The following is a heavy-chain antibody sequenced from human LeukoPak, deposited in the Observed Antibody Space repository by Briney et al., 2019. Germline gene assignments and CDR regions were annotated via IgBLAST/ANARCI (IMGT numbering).Heavy chain of an antibody. CDR3: AREYYDTLTGYFCAFDI. CDR2: ISSSGDTK. Sequence: PGGSLRLSCAASGFTFSDYYMSWIRQAPGKGLEWISYISSSGDTKYYADSVKGRLTISRDNAKNSLYLQMNSLRAEDTAVYFCAREYYDTLTGYFCAFDIWGQGTMVTVSP. D-gene: IGHD3-9*01. J-gene: IGHJ3*02. CDR1: GFTFSDYY. V-gene: IGHV3-11*01.